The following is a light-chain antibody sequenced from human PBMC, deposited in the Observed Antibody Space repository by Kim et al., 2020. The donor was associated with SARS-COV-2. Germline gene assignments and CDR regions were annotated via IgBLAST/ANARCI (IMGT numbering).Light chain of an antibody. CDR1: QSISSY. J-gene: IGKJ1*01. CDR2: AAS. Sequence: DIQMTQSPSSLSASVGDRVTITCRASQSISSYLSWYQQKPGKAPKLLIYAASSLQAGVPSRFSASGSGTDFTLTISSVQPEDFATYYCQQSYSTLWTFGQGTKVDIK. V-gene: IGKV1-39*01. CDR3: QQSYSTLWT.